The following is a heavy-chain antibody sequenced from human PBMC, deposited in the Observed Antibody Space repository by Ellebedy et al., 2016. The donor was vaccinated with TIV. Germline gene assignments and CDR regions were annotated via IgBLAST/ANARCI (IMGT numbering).Heavy chain of an antibody. CDR3: ARDDRDGYFLGLDY. J-gene: IGHJ4*02. CDR2: IYHSGST. V-gene: IGHV4-59*12. CDR1: GGSISGFY. Sequence: GSLRLXCNVSGGSISGFYWNWIRQAPGKGLEWIGDIYHSGSTQYNPSLKSRVTISADKSKSQFSLKLSSVTAADTAVYYCARDDRDGYFLGLDYWGQGTLVTVSS. D-gene: IGHD5-24*01.